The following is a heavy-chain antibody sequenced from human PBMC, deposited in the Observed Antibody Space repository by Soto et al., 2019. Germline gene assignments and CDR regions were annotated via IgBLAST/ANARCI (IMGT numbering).Heavy chain of an antibody. J-gene: IGHJ4*02. V-gene: IGHV3-30*18. CDR3: AKDQVDTTMFIVN. D-gene: IGHD5-18*01. CDR1: GFTFSTSG. Sequence: QVHLVESGGGAVQPGRSLRLSCVASGFTFSTSGMHWVRQAPGKGLEWLAVISHDGKTQYYADSVKGRFTISRDSPNNTMYLQMNSLRPDDTAIYHCAKDQVDTTMFIVNWGQGTLVTVSS. CDR2: ISHDGKTQ.